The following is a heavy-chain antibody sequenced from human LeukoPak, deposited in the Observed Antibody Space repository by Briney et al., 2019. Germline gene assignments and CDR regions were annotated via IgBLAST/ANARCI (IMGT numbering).Heavy chain of an antibody. CDR2: ISSNGGST. Sequence: GGSLRLSCAASGFSFSSYAMHWVRQAPGKGLQYVSGISSNGGSTYYADSVKGRFTISRDNSKDTLYLQMGSLRAEDMAVYYCARGGGYSYGYPFDYWGQGTLVTVSS. V-gene: IGHV3-64*02. D-gene: IGHD5-18*01. CDR1: GFSFSSYA. J-gene: IGHJ4*02. CDR3: ARGGGYSYGYPFDY.